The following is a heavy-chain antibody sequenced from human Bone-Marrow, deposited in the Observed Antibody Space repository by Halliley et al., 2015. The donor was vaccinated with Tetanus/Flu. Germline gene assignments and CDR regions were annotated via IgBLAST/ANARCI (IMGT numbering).Heavy chain of an antibody. J-gene: IGHJ5*01. V-gene: IGHV3-23*01. D-gene: IGHD3-10*01. CDR1: GFTFSSYD. CDR3: AKDSEINRPGFNGNWFDC. Sequence: SLRLSCAASGFTFSSYDMNWVRQAPGKGLEWVSDISGSGHSTYYADSVKGRFTISRDNSRNTLDLQMSSLRAEDTAVYYCAKDSEINRPGFNGNWFDCWGQGTLVIVSS. CDR2: ISGSGHST.